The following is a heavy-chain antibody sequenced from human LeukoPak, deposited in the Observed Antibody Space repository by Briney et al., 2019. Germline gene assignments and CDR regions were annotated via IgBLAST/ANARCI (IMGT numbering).Heavy chain of an antibody. CDR1: GFTFSSYA. V-gene: IGHV3-23*01. J-gene: IGHJ3*01. D-gene: IGHD2-15*01. CDR2: VTGGGTT. Sequence: PGGSLRLSCAASGFTFSSYAMSWVRQAPGKGLEWVSTVTGGGTTYYADSVNGRFTISRDNSENTLSLQMGSLRAEDTARYYCASAGYCSGGSCKRGDFDVWGQGTMDTVSS. CDR3: ASAGYCSGGSCKRGDFDV.